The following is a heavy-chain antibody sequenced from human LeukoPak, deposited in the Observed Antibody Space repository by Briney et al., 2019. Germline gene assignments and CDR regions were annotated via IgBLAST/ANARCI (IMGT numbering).Heavy chain of an antibody. Sequence: GGSLRLSCAASGFSFSSYGMTWVRQAPGKGLEWVSAIGSAGIKSYYADSVRGRFTISRDNSKDMLYLQMSSLTVEDTAEYFCATSRGYIDNWGQGALVIVSS. V-gene: IGHV3-23*05. D-gene: IGHD3-16*01. CDR2: IGSAGIKS. CDR1: GFSFSSYG. J-gene: IGHJ4*02. CDR3: ATSRGYIDN.